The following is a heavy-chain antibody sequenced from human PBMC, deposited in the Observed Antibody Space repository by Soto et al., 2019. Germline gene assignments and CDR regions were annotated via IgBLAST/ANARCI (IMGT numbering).Heavy chain of an antibody. J-gene: IGHJ4*02. V-gene: IGHV4-39*01. CDR1: GGSISSSSYY. CDR3: ARRRIVVTTNFDY. D-gene: IGHD1-26*01. Sequence: KPSETLSLTCNVSGGSISSSSYYWGWIRQPPGKGLEWIGHIFHTGSTYYNPSLKSRVTISVGTSRNQFSLKLSSVTATDTAVYYCARRRIVVTTNFDYWGQGTLVTVSS. CDR2: IFHTGST.